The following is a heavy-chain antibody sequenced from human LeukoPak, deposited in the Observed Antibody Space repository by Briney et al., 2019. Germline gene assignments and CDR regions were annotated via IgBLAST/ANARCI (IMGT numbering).Heavy chain of an antibody. CDR3: ARHASGYEFDY. D-gene: IGHD5-12*01. CDR2: VYYSGST. J-gene: IGHJ4*02. Sequence: SETLSLTCAVSSGSIRSYYWSWIRQPPAKGVEWIGYVYYSGSTNYNPSLKSRVTISVDTSKNQFSLRLSSVTAADTAVYYCARHASGYEFDYWGQGTLVTVSS. V-gene: IGHV4-59*08. CDR1: SGSIRSYY.